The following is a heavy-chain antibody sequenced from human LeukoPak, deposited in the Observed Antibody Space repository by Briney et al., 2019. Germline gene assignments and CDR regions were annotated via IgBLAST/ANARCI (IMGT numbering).Heavy chain of an antibody. CDR2: IYTSGST. Sequence: SETLSLTCTVSGGSISSYYWSWIRQPAGKGLEWIGRIYTSGSTNYNPSLKSRVTMSVDTSKNQFSLKLSSVTAADTAVYYCARDQEGSSSPYYYYYMDVWGKGTTVTVSS. D-gene: IGHD6-6*01. V-gene: IGHV4-4*07. J-gene: IGHJ6*03. CDR3: ARDQEGSSSPYYYYYMDV. CDR1: GGSISSYY.